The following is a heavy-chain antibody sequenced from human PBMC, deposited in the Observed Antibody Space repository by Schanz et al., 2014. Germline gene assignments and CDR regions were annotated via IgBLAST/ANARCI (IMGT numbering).Heavy chain of an antibody. J-gene: IGHJ3*02. D-gene: IGHD2-2*01. CDR1: GGTFSTYP. V-gene: IGHV1-69*02. Sequence: QVQLVQSGAEVKKPGSSMKVSCKASGGTFSTYPINWLRQAPGQGLEWMGRIIPIHGIVNYAQRFQDRVRITADKSTSTAYMELSSLRYEDTALYSCARGTMPGTFDIWGQGTMVTVSA. CDR3: ARGTMPGTFDI. CDR2: IIPIHGIV.